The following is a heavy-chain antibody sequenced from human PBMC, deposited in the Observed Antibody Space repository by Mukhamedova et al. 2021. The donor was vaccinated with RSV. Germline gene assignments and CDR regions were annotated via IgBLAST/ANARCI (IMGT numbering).Heavy chain of an antibody. Sequence: EYMGEIYHSGSANYSPSLKSRVTMSVDKSKNQFSLRLTSVTAADTAVYYCARDEAHGDYAYEFWGQGMLVTVSS. J-gene: IGHJ4*02. D-gene: IGHD4-17*01. CDR2: IYHSGSA. CDR3: ARDEAHGDYAYEF. V-gene: IGHV4-4*02.